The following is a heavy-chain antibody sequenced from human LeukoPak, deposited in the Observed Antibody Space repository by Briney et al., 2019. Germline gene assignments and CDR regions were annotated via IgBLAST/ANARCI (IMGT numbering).Heavy chain of an antibody. J-gene: IGHJ4*02. CDR1: GFTFSSYS. CDR2: ISTDGSST. D-gene: IGHD3-22*01. CDR3: ARDNWETYYYDSSGYNPEY. V-gene: IGHV3-23*01. Sequence: GGSLRLSCAASGFTFSSYSMNWVRQAPGKGLEWVSTISTDGSSTYYADSVKGRFTISRDNSKNTLYLQMNSLRAEDTAVYYCARDNWETYYYDSSGYNPEYWGQGTLVTVSS.